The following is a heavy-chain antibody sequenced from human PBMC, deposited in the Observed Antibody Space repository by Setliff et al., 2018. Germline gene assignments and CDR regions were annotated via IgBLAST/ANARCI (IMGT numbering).Heavy chain of an antibody. V-gene: IGHV4-31*03. CDR1: GGSISSGGYY. Sequence: PSETLSLTCTVSGGSISSGGYYWSWIRQHPGKGLEWIGYIYYSGSTYYNPSLKSRVTISVDTSKNQFSLKLSSVTAADTAVYYCARDHGGAAPYYYYYMDVWGKGTTVTVS. D-gene: IGHD3-16*01. J-gene: IGHJ6*03. CDR2: IYYSGST. CDR3: ARDHGGAAPYYYYYMDV.